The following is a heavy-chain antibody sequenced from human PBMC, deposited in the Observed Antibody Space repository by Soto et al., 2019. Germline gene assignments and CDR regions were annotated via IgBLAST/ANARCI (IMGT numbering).Heavy chain of an antibody. Sequence: EVQLVESGGGLVQPGGSLRVSCAASGFTFGSYWMNWVRQAPGKGLVWVSRIDSDGSSTTYADSVKGRFTTCRDNAKNTLYLQMSSLGVEDTAVYYGASGRPYGMDVWGQGTAVTVSS. J-gene: IGHJ6*02. CDR2: IDSDGSST. V-gene: IGHV3-74*01. CDR3: ASGRPYGMDV. CDR1: GFTFGSYW.